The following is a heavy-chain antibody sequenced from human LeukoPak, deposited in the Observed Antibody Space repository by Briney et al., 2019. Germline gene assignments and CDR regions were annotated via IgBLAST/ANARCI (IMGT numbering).Heavy chain of an antibody. CDR1: GGTFSSYA. Sequence: ASMKVSCKASGGTFSSYAISWVRQAPGQGLEWMGRIIPILGIANYAQKFQGRVTITADKSTSTAYMELSSLRSEDTAVYYCARAYSSSWLSPYFDYWGQGTLVTVSS. D-gene: IGHD6-13*01. J-gene: IGHJ4*02. V-gene: IGHV1-69*04. CDR2: IIPILGIA. CDR3: ARAYSSSWLSPYFDY.